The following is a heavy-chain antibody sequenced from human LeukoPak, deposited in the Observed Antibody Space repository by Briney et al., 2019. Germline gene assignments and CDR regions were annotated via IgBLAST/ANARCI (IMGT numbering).Heavy chain of an antibody. CDR2: ISYDGSNK. Sequence: GGSLRLSCAASGFTFSSCGMHWVRQAPGKGLEWVAVISYDGSNKYYADSVKGRFTISRDNSKNTLYLQMNSLRAEDTAVYYCAVIAAAGEFDYWGQGTLVTVSS. CDR3: AVIAAAGEFDY. D-gene: IGHD6-13*01. V-gene: IGHV3-30*03. J-gene: IGHJ4*02. CDR1: GFTFSSCG.